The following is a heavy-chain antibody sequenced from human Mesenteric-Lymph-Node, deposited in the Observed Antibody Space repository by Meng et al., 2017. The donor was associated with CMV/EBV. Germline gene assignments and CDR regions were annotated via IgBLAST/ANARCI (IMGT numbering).Heavy chain of an antibody. CDR3: ARDLSGSYVGVWFDP. Sequence: ASVKVSCKASGYTFTTHDINWVRQASGQGLEWMGWMNPTSGNTGYAQKFQDRVTITRNTSISTAYMELTSLRPEDTAVYYCARDLSGSYVGVWFDPWGQGTLVTVSS. CDR1: GYTFTTHD. D-gene: IGHD1-26*01. V-gene: IGHV1-8*02. CDR2: MNPTSGNT. J-gene: IGHJ5*02.